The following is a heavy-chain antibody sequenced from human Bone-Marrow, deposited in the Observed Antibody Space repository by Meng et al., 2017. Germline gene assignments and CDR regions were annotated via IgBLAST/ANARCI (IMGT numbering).Heavy chain of an antibody. V-gene: IGHV1-2*06. Sequence: ASVKVSCKASGYMFTVYYMHWVRQAPGQGREWMGRINPNTGDANYAQKFQGRVTMSRDTSITTISMELSRLRSDDTAVYYCTRGTYCSGGSCYHEFDYWGQGTLVTVSS. CDR3: TRGTYCSGGSCYHEFDY. CDR2: INPNTGDA. D-gene: IGHD2-15*01. CDR1: GYMFTVYY. J-gene: IGHJ4*02.